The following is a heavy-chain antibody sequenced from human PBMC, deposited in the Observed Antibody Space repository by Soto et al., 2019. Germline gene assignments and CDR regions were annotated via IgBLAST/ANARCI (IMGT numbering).Heavy chain of an antibody. V-gene: IGHV3-23*01. J-gene: IGHJ6*02. CDR2: ISGSDGST. CDR3: AKERMVGNMRDGAYYYGMDV. D-gene: IGHD2-15*01. CDR1: GFIFSSYA. Sequence: EVQLLESGGDLVQPGGSLRLSCAASGFIFSSYAMNWVRQAPGKGLEWVSGISGSDGSTYYADSVKGRLTISRDNSKITLYLQMNSLRAEDTAVYYCAKERMVGNMRDGAYYYGMDVWGQGTTVTVSS.